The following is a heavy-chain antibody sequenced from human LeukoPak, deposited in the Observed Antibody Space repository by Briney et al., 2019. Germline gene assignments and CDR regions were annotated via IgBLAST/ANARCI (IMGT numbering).Heavy chain of an antibody. J-gene: IGHJ6*03. V-gene: IGHV1-18*01. D-gene: IGHD1-1*01. Sequence: ASVKVSCKASGYTFTSYGISWVRQAPGQGLEWMGWISAYNGNTNYAQKLQGRVTMTTDTSTSTAYMELRSLRSNDTAVYYCARRRGELEPRLYYYYYMDVWGKGATVTVSS. CDR2: ISAYNGNT. CDR3: ARRRGELEPRLYYYYYMDV. CDR1: GYTFTSYG.